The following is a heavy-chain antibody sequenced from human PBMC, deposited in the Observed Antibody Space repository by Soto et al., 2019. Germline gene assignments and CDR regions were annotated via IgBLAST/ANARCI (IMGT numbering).Heavy chain of an antibody. D-gene: IGHD6-13*01. CDR3: ARAAMGGSSWPFYY. CDR1: GGSISSSNW. J-gene: IGHJ4*02. V-gene: IGHV4-4*02. CDR2: IYHSGST. Sequence: QVQLQESGPGLVKPSGTLSLTCAVSGGSISSSNWWSWVRQPPGKGLEWIGEIYHSGSTNYNPSHKSRVTSSVDKSKKPFSVKLSSVTAADTDVYYCARAAMGGSSWPFYYWGQGTLVTVSS.